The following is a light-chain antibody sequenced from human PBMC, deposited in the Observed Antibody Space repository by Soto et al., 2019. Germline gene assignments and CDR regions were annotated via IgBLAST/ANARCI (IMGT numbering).Light chain of an antibody. J-gene: IGKJ5*01. CDR3: QQYTGPPTT. Sequence: IVLPQSPCTLSLSPGERATLSCSSSQSFSSSYLAWCQQRPGQAPRLLIYGASTRAAGIPDRFSGSGSGTDFTLTITRLEPEDSAVYFCQQYTGPPTTFGQGTRLEIK. V-gene: IGKV3-20*01. CDR2: GAS. CDR1: QSFSSSY.